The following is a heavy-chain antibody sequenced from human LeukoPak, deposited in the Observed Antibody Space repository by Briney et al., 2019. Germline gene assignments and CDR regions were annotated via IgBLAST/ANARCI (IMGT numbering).Heavy chain of an antibody. CDR3: ATSSRSRVLQHSGWFDP. CDR2: FDPEDGET. V-gene: IGHV1-24*01. J-gene: IGHJ5*02. CDR1: GYTLTELS. D-gene: IGHD3-10*01. Sequence: GASVKVSCKVSGYTLTELSMHWVRQAPGKGLEWMGGFDPEDGETIYAQKFRGRVTMTEDTSTDTAYMELSSLRSEDTAVYYCATSSRSRVLQHSGWFDPWGQGTLVTVSS.